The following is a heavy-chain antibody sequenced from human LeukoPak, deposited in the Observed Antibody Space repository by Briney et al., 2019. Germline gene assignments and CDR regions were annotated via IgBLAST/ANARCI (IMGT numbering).Heavy chain of an antibody. V-gene: IGHV3-21*01. Sequence: GGSLRLSCAASGFTFSSYSINWVRQAPGKGLEWVSSISSSSSYIYYADSVKGRFTISRDNAKNLLYLQMNSLRAEDTAVYYCAREPYYDFWSGYYDIDYWGQGTLVTVSS. CDR1: GFTFSSYS. CDR3: AREPYYDFWSGYYDIDY. CDR2: ISSSSSYI. D-gene: IGHD3-3*01. J-gene: IGHJ4*02.